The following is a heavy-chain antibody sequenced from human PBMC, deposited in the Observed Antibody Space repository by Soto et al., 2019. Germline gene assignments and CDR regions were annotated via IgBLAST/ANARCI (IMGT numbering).Heavy chain of an antibody. CDR2: INHSGST. Sequence: SETLSLTCRVSDGSMNSDSSYWGWIRQPPGKGLEWIGVINHSGSTYHNLSLKGRVTMSVDASRNQFSLKLTSMTAADTAVYYCARLGGYVSVGYYYLWDSWGQGTLVTVSS. CDR3: ARLGGYVSVGYYYLWDS. V-gene: IGHV4-39*01. CDR1: DGSMNSDSSY. J-gene: IGHJ4*02. D-gene: IGHD3-22*01.